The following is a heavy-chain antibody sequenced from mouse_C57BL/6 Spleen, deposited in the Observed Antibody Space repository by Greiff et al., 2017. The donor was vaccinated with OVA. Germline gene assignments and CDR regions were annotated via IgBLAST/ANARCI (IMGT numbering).Heavy chain of an antibody. Sequence: EVHLVESGGGLVKPGGSLKLSCAASGFTFSSYAMSWVRQTPEKRLEWVATISDGGSYTYYPDNVKGRFTISRDTAKNNLSLQMSHLKSEDTAVYYCASPLDDYGCAYWGQGTLVTVSA. CDR2: ISDGGSYT. V-gene: IGHV5-4*01. CDR3: ASPLDDYGCAY. D-gene: IGHD2-4*01. CDR1: GFTFSSYA. J-gene: IGHJ3*01.